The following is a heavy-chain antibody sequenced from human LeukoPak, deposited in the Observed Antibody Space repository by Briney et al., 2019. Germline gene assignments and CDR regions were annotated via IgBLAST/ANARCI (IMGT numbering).Heavy chain of an antibody. CDR2: ISGSGGST. V-gene: IGHV3-23*01. D-gene: IGHD3-22*01. Sequence: QSGGSLTLSCAASGFTLSSYAMSWVRQAPGKGLEWVSAISGSGGSTYYADSVKGRFTISRDNSKNTLYLQMNSLRAEDTAVYYCAKCYDSSGYLLDYYYMDVWGKGTTVTVSS. CDR3: AKCYDSSGYLLDYYYMDV. J-gene: IGHJ6*03. CDR1: GFTLSSYA.